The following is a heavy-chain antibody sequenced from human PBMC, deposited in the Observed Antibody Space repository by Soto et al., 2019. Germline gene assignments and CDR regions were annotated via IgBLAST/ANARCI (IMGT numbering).Heavy chain of an antibody. CDR1: GFTFDDYA. CDR3: AASRACDSSDYSGFHYGMDV. J-gene: IGHJ6*02. CDR2: LSWNGVTI. Sequence: EVQLVESGGDLVQPGRSLRLSCAASGFTFDDYAMHWVRQVPGKGLQWVSGLSWNGVTIGYAASVKGRFTVSRDNAKKSLDLQMNGLRPADTALYYCAASRACDSSDYSGFHYGMDVWGLGTTVTVS. V-gene: IGHV3-9*01. D-gene: IGHD3-22*01.